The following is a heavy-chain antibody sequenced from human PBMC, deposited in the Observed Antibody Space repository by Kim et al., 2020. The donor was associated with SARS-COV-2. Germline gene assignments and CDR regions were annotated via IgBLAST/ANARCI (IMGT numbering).Heavy chain of an antibody. V-gene: IGHV1-69*13. Sequence: SVKVSCQSSGGTFSSYAISWVRQAPGQGLEWMGGIIPIFGTANYAQKFQGRVTITADESTSTAYMELSSLRSEDTAVYYCAGGNRVVYAGVGCDYWGQGTLVTVSS. J-gene: IGHJ4*02. CDR1: GGTFSSYA. CDR2: IIPIFGTA. CDR3: AGGNRVVYAGVGCDY. D-gene: IGHD2-8*02.